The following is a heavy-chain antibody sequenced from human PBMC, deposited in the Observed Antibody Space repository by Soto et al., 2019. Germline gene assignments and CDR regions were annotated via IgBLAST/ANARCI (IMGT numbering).Heavy chain of an antibody. D-gene: IGHD1-26*01. CDR1: GYTFTSYG. J-gene: IGHJ4*02. V-gene: IGHV1-58*02. CDR3: ARQTAVVGEVYFDY. Sequence: ASGKVSCKASGYTFTSYGISWVRQARGQRLEWIGWIVVGSGNTNYAQKFQERVTITRDTSTSTAYMELSRLRSDDTAVYYCARQTAVVGEVYFDYWGQGTLVTVSS. CDR2: IVVGSGNT.